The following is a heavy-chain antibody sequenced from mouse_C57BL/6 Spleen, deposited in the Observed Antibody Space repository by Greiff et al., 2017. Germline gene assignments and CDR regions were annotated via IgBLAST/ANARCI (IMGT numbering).Heavy chain of an antibody. D-gene: IGHD2-13*01. J-gene: IGHJ4*01. V-gene: IGHV1-52*01. Sequence: QVQLQQPGAELVRPGSSVKLSCKASGYTFTSYWMHWVKQRPIQGLEWIGNIDPSDSETHYNQKFKDKATLTVDKSSSAAYMQLSSLTSEDSAVYDCARGGDYGEDYAMDDWGQGTSVTVSS. CDR3: ARGGDYGEDYAMDD. CDR2: IDPSDSET. CDR1: GYTFTSYW.